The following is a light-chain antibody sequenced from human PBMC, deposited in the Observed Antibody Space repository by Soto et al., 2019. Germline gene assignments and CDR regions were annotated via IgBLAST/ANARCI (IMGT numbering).Light chain of an antibody. CDR2: EVS. V-gene: IGKV2D-29*02. CDR1: QSLLHITGETF. Sequence: IVMTPNPLSLSVAPGQPASISCKSSQSLLHITGETFLFWYLQKPGQSPQLLIYEVSTRVSGVPDRFSGSGSGTDFTLEISRVETDDVGIYYCMHSTQLPPTFGQGRRLENK. CDR3: MHSTQLPPT. J-gene: IGKJ5*01.